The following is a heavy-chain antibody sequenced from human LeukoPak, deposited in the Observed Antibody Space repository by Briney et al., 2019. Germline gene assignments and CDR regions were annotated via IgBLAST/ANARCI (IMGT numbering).Heavy chain of an antibody. J-gene: IGHJ3*02. CDR1: GGTFSSYA. CDR3: ARKGLVLEAFDI. D-gene: IGHD6-19*01. Sequence: ASVEVSCKASGGTFSSYAISWVRQAPGQGLEWMGGIIPIFGTANYAQKFQGSVTITADESTSTAYMELSSLRSEDTAVYYCARKGLVLEAFDIWGQGTMVTVSS. V-gene: IGHV1-69*13. CDR2: IIPIFGTA.